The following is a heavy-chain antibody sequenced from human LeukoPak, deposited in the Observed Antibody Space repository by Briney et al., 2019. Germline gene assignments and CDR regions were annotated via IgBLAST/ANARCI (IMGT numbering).Heavy chain of an antibody. CDR2: LNTDGIAT. V-gene: IGHV3-74*01. Sequence: QAGGSLGLSCAASGFTFSSYDMHWVRQAPGKGLVWVSRLNTDGIATYYADSVKGRFTISRDNAKNTLYLQMHSLRAEDTAVYYCARAGGVSNYYYMDVWGKGTTVTVSS. J-gene: IGHJ6*03. CDR1: GFTFSSYD. D-gene: IGHD2-8*01. CDR3: ARAGGVSNYYYMDV.